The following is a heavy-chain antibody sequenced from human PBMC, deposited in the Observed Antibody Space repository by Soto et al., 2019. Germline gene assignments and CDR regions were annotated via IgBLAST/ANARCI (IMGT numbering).Heavy chain of an antibody. CDR3: ARQVPGYYYYYMDV. CDR1: DGSSISYY. J-gene: IGHJ6*03. Sequence: SVSDGSSISYYSRRILKKPGKGLEWIGYIYYSGSTNYNPSLKSRVTISVDTSKNQFSLKLSSVTAADTAVYYCARQVPGYYYYYMDVWGKGTTVTVSS. CDR2: IYYSGST. V-gene: IGHV4-59*08.